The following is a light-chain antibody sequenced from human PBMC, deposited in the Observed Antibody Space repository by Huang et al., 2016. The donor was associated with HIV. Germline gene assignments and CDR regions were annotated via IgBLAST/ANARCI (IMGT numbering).Light chain of an antibody. Sequence: DIVMTQSPDSLAVSLGERATINCKSSQSVLDSSNNKNYLPWYQQKPGQPPNLLSSWAATREAGVPDRFSGSGSGTDFTLSISSLQAEDVAVYYCQQYSNARTFGQGTKVEIK. V-gene: IGKV4-1*01. CDR2: WAA. J-gene: IGKJ1*01. CDR1: QSVLDSSNNKNY. CDR3: QQYSNART.